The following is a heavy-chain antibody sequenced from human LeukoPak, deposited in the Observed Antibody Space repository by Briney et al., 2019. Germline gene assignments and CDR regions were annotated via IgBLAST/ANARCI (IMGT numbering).Heavy chain of an antibody. CDR3: ATYYEILTAHTLDL. J-gene: IGHJ5*02. Sequence: PSGTLSLTCAVSGGSINKNNWWRWLRQSPGKGLEWIGEIHNNGDINYNPSLRRRVTMAMNNSKNQFSLRLRSVTAADTAVYYCATYYEILTAHTLDLGGQRARVSVPS. D-gene: IGHD3-9*01. CDR2: IHNNGDI. CDR1: GGSINKNNW. V-gene: IGHV4-4*02.